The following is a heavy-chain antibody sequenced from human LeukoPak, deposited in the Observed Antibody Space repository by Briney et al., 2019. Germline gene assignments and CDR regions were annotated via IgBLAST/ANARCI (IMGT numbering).Heavy chain of an antibody. CDR1: GGSISSSSYY. D-gene: IGHD6-19*01. CDR2: IYYSGST. CDR3: AREAGQWLVQSAFDI. J-gene: IGHJ3*02. Sequence: SETLSLTCTVSGGSISSSSYYWGWIRQPPGKGLEWIGSIYYSGSTYYNPSLKSRVTISVDTSKNQFSLKLSSVTAADTAVYYCAREAGQWLVQSAFDIWGQGTMVTASS. V-gene: IGHV4-39*07.